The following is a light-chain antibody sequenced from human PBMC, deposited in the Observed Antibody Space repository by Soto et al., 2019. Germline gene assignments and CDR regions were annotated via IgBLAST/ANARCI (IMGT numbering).Light chain of an antibody. CDR2: EVS. CDR3: SSYAGSNNYV. Sequence: QSELTRPRSVSRSPGQSVTISCTGTSSDMGAYDSVSWYQHHPGKAPRALIYEVSKRPSGVPDRFSGSKSGNTASLTVSGLQTEDEADYYCSSYAGSNNYVFGTGTKVTV. J-gene: IGLJ1*01. V-gene: IGLV2-8*02. CDR1: SSDMGAYDS.